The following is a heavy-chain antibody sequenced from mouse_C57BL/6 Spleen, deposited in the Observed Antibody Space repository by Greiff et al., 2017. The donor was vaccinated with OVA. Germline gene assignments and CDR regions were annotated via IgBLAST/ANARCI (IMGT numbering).Heavy chain of an antibody. CDR1: GYAFTNYL. J-gene: IGHJ3*01. CDR3: ARHYSNYGGWAY. D-gene: IGHD2-5*01. CDR2: INPGSGGT. Sequence: LQESGAELVRPGTSVKVSCKASGYAFTNYLIEWVKQRPGQGLEWIGVINPGSGGTNYNEKFKGKATLTADKSSSTAYMQLSSLTSEDSAVYFCARHYSNYGGWAYWGQGTLVTVSA. V-gene: IGHV1-54*01.